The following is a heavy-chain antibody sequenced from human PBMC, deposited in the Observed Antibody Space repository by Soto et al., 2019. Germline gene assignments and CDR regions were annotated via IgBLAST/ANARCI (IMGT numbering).Heavy chain of an antibody. CDR1: GFTFSGFE. V-gene: IGHV3-13*01. CDR3: ERGQEVGAHFFDS. J-gene: IGHJ4*02. Sequence: XESLRLSFEASGFTFSGFEMHWVGQPTGKGLEWVSTIGTAGDTYYAVSVKGRFTISRDNAKNSLSLQMNSLRAGDTAVYFCERGQEVGAHFFDSWGQGTQVTVSS. CDR2: IGTAGDT. D-gene: IGHD2-15*01.